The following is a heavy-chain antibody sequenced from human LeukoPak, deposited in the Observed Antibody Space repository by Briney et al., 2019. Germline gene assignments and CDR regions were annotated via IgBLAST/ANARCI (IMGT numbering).Heavy chain of an antibody. J-gene: IGHJ4*02. CDR3: ATGSPYDYVWGSYRYTPTLDY. V-gene: IGHV1-24*01. D-gene: IGHD3-16*02. CDR2: FDPEDGET. Sequence: ASVKVSCKVSGYTLTELSMHWVRQAPGKGLEWMGGFDPEDGETIYAQKFQGRVTMTEDTSTDTAYMGLSSLRSEDTAVYYCATGSPYDYVWGSYRYTPTLDYWGQGTLVTVSS. CDR1: GYTLTELS.